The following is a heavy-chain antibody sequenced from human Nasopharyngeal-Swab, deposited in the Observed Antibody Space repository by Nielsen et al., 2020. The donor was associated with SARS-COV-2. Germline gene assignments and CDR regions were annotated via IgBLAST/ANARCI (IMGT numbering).Heavy chain of an antibody. V-gene: IGHV3-30*18. D-gene: IGHD3-10*01. CDR3: AKDRGGGTLVRGVIPYFDY. Sequence: GESLKISCAAPGFTFSRYGMHWIRQAPGKGLEWVSITSYDGSNEQHADSVKGRFTISRDNSKNTLYLQMNSLRPEDTAVYYCAKDRGGGTLVRGVIPYFDYWGQGTLVTVSS. CDR1: GFTFSRYG. CDR2: TSYDGSNE. J-gene: IGHJ4*02.